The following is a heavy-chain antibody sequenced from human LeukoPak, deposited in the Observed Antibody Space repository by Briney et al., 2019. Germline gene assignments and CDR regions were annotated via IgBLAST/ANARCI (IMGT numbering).Heavy chain of an antibody. CDR2: ITDVNNVI. CDR3: AREATRRNLLTYGSWDAYDI. J-gene: IGHJ3*02. CDR1: GFSLHTYC. V-gene: IGHV3-48*01. D-gene: IGHD4-17*01. Sequence: GGSLRLSCAGSGFSLHTYCMNWVRQAPGKGLEWISYITDVNNVIYYADSVKGRFTISRSKYENSVFLQMNNLRAEDTAVYFCAREATRRNLLTYGSWDAYDIWGQGTMVTVAS.